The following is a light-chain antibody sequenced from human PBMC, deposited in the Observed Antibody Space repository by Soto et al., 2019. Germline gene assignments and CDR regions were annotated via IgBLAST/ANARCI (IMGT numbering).Light chain of an antibody. J-gene: IGLJ3*02. CDR1: SGDIGAYDH. CDR2: DVT. Sequence: QSALTQPASVSGSPGQSVILSCSGTSGDIGAYDHVAWFQQHPGEVPKLLLRDVTNRPSGVSGRFSGSKSGNTAYLTISGLRTEDESDYYCSSSTHSNTVVFGGGTKVTVL. V-gene: IGLV2-14*03. CDR3: SSSTHSNTVV.